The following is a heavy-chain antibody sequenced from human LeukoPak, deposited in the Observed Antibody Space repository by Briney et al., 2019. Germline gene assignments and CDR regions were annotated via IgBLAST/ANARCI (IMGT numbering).Heavy chain of an antibody. CDR3: ASSYCGGDCLYFDY. J-gene: IGHJ4*02. Sequence: SETLSLTCTVSGGSISSSSYYWGWIRQPPGKGLEWIGSIYYSGSTYYNPSLKSRVTISVDTSKNQFSLKLSSVTAADTAVYYCASSYCGGDCLYFDYWGQGTPVTVSS. V-gene: IGHV4-39*07. CDR1: GGSISSSSYY. CDR2: IYYSGST. D-gene: IGHD2-21*02.